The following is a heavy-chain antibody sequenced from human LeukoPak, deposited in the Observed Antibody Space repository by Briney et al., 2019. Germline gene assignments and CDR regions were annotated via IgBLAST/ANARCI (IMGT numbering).Heavy chain of an antibody. J-gene: IGHJ4*02. CDR3: ARVTSRDPLHY. V-gene: IGHV3-7*03. CDR1: GFTFSSYA. Sequence: GGSLRLSCAASGFTFSSYAMSWVRQAPGKGLEWLANIKHDGSEKYYVGSVKGRFTISRDNAKNSLYLQMNSLRAEDTAFYYCARVTSRDPLHYWGQGTLVTVSS. D-gene: IGHD2-21*02. CDR2: IKHDGSEK.